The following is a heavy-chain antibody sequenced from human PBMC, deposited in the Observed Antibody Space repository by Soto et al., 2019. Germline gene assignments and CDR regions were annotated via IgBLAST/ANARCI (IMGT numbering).Heavy chain of an antibody. CDR1: GGTFSSYA. V-gene: IGHV1-69*01. Sequence: QVQLVQSGAEVKKPGSSVKVSCKASGGTFSSYAISWVRQAPGQVLEWMGGIIPIFGTANYAQKFQGRVTITADESTSTAYMELSSLRSEDTAVYYCARDIRRGYDSSGYLFDIWGQGTMVTVSS. CDR3: ARDIRRGYDSSGYLFDI. D-gene: IGHD3-22*01. CDR2: IIPIFGTA. J-gene: IGHJ3*02.